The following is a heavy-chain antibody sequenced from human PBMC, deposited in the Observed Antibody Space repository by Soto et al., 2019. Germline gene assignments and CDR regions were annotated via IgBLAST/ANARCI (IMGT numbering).Heavy chain of an antibody. Sequence: GGSLRLSCAASGFTFSSYGMHWVRQAPGKGLEWVAVIWYDGSNKYYADSVKGRFTISRDNSKNTLYLQMNSLRAEDTAVYYCARGGYYGSGSYYNFRDYYYYGMDVWGQGTTVTVSS. V-gene: IGHV3-33*01. J-gene: IGHJ6*02. CDR3: ARGGYYGSGSYYNFRDYYYYGMDV. CDR2: IWYDGSNK. CDR1: GFTFSSYG. D-gene: IGHD3-10*01.